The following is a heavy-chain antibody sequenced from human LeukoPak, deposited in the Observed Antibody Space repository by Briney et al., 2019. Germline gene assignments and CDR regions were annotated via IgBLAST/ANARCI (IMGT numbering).Heavy chain of an antibody. CDR1: GYCISSGYY. CDR3: ARDVCTNGVCGGYFDY. J-gene: IGHJ4*02. Sequence: PSETLSLTCTVSGYCISSGYYWGWIRQPPGKGLEWIGSIYHSGSTYYNPSLKSRVTISVDTSKNQFSLKLSSVTAADTAVYYCARDVCTNGVCGGYFDYWGQGTLVTVSS. CDR2: IYHSGST. D-gene: IGHD2-8*01. V-gene: IGHV4-38-2*02.